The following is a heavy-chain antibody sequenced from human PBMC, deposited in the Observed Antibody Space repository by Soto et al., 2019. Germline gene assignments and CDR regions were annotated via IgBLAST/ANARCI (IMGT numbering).Heavy chain of an antibody. Sequence: PSETLSLTCAVYGGSFSGYYWSWIRQPPGKGLEWIGEINHSGSTNYNPSLKSRVTISVDTSKNQFSLKLSSVTAADTAVYYCARGRYDFWSDKNWFDPWGQGTLVTVSS. D-gene: IGHD3-3*01. CDR2: INHSGST. J-gene: IGHJ5*02. CDR3: ARGRYDFWSDKNWFDP. V-gene: IGHV4-34*01. CDR1: GGSFSGYY.